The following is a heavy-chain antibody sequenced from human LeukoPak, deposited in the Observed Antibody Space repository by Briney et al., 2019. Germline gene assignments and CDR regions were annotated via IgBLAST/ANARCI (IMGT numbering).Heavy chain of an antibody. D-gene: IGHD3-3*01. Sequence: SETLSLTCAVYGGSFSGYYWSWIRQPPGKGLEWIGEINHSGSTNYNPSLKSRVTISVDTSKNQFSLRLSSVTAADTAVYYCARGTDFWSGYYGYWGQGTLVTVSS. CDR3: ARGTDFWSGYYGY. CDR1: GGSFSGYY. V-gene: IGHV4-34*01. J-gene: IGHJ4*02. CDR2: INHSGST.